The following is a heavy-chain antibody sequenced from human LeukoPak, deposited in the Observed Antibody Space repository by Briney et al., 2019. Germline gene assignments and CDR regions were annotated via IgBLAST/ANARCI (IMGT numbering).Heavy chain of an antibody. Sequence: SESLSLTCSVPGGSISSLYWRWIRQPPGKGLVWIGYIYYTGSTIYNPSLKSRVTMFVDMSKNQFSLRLSSVTAADTAVYYCARHRAYSSSSPFDYWGQGTLVTVSS. J-gene: IGHJ4*02. V-gene: IGHV4-59*08. CDR2: IYYTGST. D-gene: IGHD6-6*01. CDR1: GGSISSLY. CDR3: ARHRAYSSSSPFDY.